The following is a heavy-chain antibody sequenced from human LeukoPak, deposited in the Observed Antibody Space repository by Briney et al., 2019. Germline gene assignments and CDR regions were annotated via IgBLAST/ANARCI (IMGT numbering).Heavy chain of an antibody. D-gene: IGHD2-15*01. CDR2: IIPIFGTA. CDR1: GGTFSSYA. J-gene: IGHJ4*02. CDR3: ASHPPSYSLFDY. Sequence: AASVKVSCKASGGTFSSYAISWVRQAPGQGLEWMGGIIPIFGTANYAQKFQGRVTITTDESTSTAYMELSSLRSEDTAVYYCASHPPSYSLFDYWGQGTLVTVSS. V-gene: IGHV1-69*05.